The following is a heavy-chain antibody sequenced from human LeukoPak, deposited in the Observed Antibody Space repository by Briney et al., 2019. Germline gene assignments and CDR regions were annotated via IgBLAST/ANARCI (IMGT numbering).Heavy chain of an antibody. D-gene: IGHD3-10*01. Sequence: SETLSLTCTVSGGSVSSRSYYWSWIRQPPGKGLEWIGYIFYSGSTNYNPSLRSRVTISVDTSKNQFSLRLSSVTAADTAVYYCARDQGVWFDPWGQGTLVTVPS. CDR2: IFYSGST. CDR3: ARDQGVWFDP. V-gene: IGHV4-61*01. CDR1: GGSVSSRSYY. J-gene: IGHJ5*02.